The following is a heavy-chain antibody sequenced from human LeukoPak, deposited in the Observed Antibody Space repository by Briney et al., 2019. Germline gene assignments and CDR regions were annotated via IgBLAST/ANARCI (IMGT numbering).Heavy chain of an antibody. CDR3: ARVSLGLRLGELSLNVGKDY. D-gene: IGHD3-16*02. J-gene: IGHJ4*02. V-gene: IGHV3-48*03. CDR1: GFTFSSYE. Sequence: AGGSLRLYCAASGFTFSSYEMNWVRQAPGKGLEWVSYISSSGSTIYYADSVKGRFTISRDNAKNSLYLQMNSLRDEDTAVYYCARVSLGLRLGELSLNVGKDYWGQGTLVTVSS. CDR2: ISSSGSTI.